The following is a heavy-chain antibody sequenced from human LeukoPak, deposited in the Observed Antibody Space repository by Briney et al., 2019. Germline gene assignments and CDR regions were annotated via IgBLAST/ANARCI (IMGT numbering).Heavy chain of an antibody. J-gene: IGHJ4*02. D-gene: IGHD3/OR15-3a*01. CDR2: IPHDGSNT. CDR1: GFTFSTYA. CDR3: ARASSDFWTGYSSYFDF. V-gene: IGHV3-30*04. Sequence: PGGSLRLSCVASGFTFSTYAIHWVRQAPGKGLEWVALIPHDGSNTYSADSVKGRFTISRDNSKNTVYLQMNRLRPEDTAVYYCARASSDFWTGYSSYFDFWGQGALVTVSS.